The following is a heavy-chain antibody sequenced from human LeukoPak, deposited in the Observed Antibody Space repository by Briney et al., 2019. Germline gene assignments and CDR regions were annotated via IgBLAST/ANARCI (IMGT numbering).Heavy chain of an antibody. Sequence: GGSLRLSCAASGFTFSSYAMSWVRQAPGKGLEWVSLISGSGGSTYSAESVKGRFTISRDNSKNTLYLQMNSLRVEDTAVYYCAKGPRASGWTYFDYWGQGTLVTVSS. V-gene: IGHV3-23*01. CDR3: AKGPRASGWTYFDY. J-gene: IGHJ4*02. CDR2: ISGSGGST. D-gene: IGHD6-19*01. CDR1: GFTFSSYA.